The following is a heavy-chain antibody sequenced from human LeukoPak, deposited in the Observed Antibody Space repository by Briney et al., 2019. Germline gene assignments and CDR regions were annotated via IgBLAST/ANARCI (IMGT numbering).Heavy chain of an antibody. J-gene: IGHJ4*02. D-gene: IGHD3-22*01. CDR1: GFTVSSNY. V-gene: IGHV3-66*01. CDR3: ARDFSSPFDSSGYYAY. CDR2: IYSGGST. Sequence: GESLRLSCAASGFTVSSNYMSWVRQAPGKGLEWVSVIYSGGSTYYADSVKGRFTISRDNSKNTLYLQMNSLRAEDTAVYYCARDFSSPFDSSGYYAYWGQGTLVTVSS.